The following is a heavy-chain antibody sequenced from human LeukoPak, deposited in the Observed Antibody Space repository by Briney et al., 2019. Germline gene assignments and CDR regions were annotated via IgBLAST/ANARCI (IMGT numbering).Heavy chain of an antibody. CDR2: INHSGST. V-gene: IGHV4-34*01. CDR1: GGSFSGYY. J-gene: IGHJ5*02. Sequence: SETLSLTCAVYGGSFSGYYWSWIRQPPGKGLEWIGEINHSGSTNYNPSLKSRVTISVDTSKSQFSLKLSSVTPEDTAVYYCARYSSSSGWFDPWGQGTLVTVSS. CDR3: ARYSSSSGWFDP. D-gene: IGHD6-6*01.